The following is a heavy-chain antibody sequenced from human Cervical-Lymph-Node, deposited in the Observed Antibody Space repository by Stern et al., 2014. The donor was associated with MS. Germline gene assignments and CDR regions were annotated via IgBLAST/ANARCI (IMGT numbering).Heavy chain of an antibody. Sequence: QVQLVQSGGGLVKPGGSLRLSCAASGFTFSDYYMTWIRQAPGKGLEWVSYIGSSGGIIFYADSVKGRFTISRDNAKNSLYLQMNSLRAEDTAVYYCARIKVSVAEFFDFWGQGTLVTVSS. CDR2: IGSSGGII. D-gene: IGHD6-19*01. CDR1: GFTFSDYY. V-gene: IGHV3-11*01. J-gene: IGHJ4*02. CDR3: ARIKVSVAEFFDF.